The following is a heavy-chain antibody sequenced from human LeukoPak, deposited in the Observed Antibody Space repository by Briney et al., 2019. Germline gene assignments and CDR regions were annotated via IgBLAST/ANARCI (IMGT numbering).Heavy chain of an antibody. Sequence: GGSLRLSCAASGFTFSTYAITWVRQAPGKGLEWVSSISGSGGTTYYADSVKGRFTISRDNSKNTLSLQMNSLRAEDTAVYYCATTVGYCSSTSCSRFRYFDYWGQGTLVTVSS. J-gene: IGHJ4*02. V-gene: IGHV3-23*01. CDR3: ATTVGYCSSTSCSRFRYFDY. CDR2: ISGSGGTT. D-gene: IGHD2-2*01. CDR1: GFTFSTYA.